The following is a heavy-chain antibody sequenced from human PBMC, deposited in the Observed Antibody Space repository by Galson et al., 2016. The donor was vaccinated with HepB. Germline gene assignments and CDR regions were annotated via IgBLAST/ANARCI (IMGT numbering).Heavy chain of an antibody. V-gene: IGHV3-30-3*01. J-gene: IGHJ1*01. CDR1: GFPFSSYA. Sequence: SLRLSCAASGFPFSSYAMHWVRQAPGKGLEWVAVISYDGNNKFYADSVKGRFTISRDNSKNTLYLQMNSLRADDTAVFYCARDLGAVGGTSGVFQHWGQGTPVTVSS. CDR2: ISYDGNNK. D-gene: IGHD6-19*01. CDR3: ARDLGAVGGTSGVFQH.